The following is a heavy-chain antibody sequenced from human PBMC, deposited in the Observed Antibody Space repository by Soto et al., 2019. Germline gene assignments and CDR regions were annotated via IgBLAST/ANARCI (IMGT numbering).Heavy chain of an antibody. D-gene: IGHD6-13*01. CDR3: ARTSAAGKYYDGMDV. J-gene: IGHJ6*02. V-gene: IGHV5-51*01. CDR2: IYPGDSDT. Sequence: EVQLVQSGAEVKKPGESLKISCKGSGYSFISYWIGWVRQMRGKGLEWMGIIYPGDSDTRYSPSFQGQVTISADKSISTAYLQWSSLKASDTAMYYCARTSAAGKYYDGMDVWGQGTTVTVSS. CDR1: GYSFISYW.